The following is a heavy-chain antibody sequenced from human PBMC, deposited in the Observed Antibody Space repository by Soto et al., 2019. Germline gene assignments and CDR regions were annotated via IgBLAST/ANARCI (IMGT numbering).Heavy chain of an antibody. CDR1: GGTFSSYT. D-gene: IGHD2-15*01. CDR2: IIPILGIA. J-gene: IGHJ4*02. Sequence: QVQLVQSGAEVKKPGSSVKVSCKASGGTFSSYTISWVRQAPGQGLEWMGRIIPILGIANYAQKFQGRVTITADKSTSTAYMELSSLRSEDTAVDYCARDITRGGFDYWGQGTLVTVSS. V-gene: IGHV1-69*08. CDR3: ARDITRGGFDY.